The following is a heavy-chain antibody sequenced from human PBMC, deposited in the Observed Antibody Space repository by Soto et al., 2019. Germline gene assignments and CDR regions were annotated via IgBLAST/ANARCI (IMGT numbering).Heavy chain of an antibody. CDR1: GYTFISYG. Sequence: QVQLVQSGAEVKKPGASVKVSCKASGYTFISYGISWVRQAPGQGLEWMGWISAYNGNTKYAQKVQDRVTMTTDTSTSTANMELRSLRSDDKAVYYCARDFRAGIYYGSGSSVDYWGQGPMVTVSS. J-gene: IGHJ4*02. CDR2: ISAYNGNT. CDR3: ARDFRAGIYYGSGSSVDY. D-gene: IGHD3-10*01. V-gene: IGHV1-18*01.